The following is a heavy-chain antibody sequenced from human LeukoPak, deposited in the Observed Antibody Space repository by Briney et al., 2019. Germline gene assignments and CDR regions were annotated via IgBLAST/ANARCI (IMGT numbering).Heavy chain of an antibody. CDR2: IYYSGST. V-gene: IGHV4-59*01. J-gene: IGHJ4*02. D-gene: IGHD2-21*02. Sequence: SETLSLTCTVSGGSISSYYWSWIRQPPGKGLEWIGYIYYSGSTNSTPSLKSRVTISVDTSKNQCSLKLSSVTAADTAVYYCARRSGGDYEDYWGQGTLVTVSS. CDR1: GGSISSYY. CDR3: ARRSGGDYEDY.